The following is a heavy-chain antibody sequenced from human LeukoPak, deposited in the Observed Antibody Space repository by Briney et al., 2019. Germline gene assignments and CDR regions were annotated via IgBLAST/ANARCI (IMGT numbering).Heavy chain of an antibody. CDR1: EFTFNRYC. CDR3: ARGLAAPDY. D-gene: IGHD6-13*01. J-gene: IGHJ4*02. CDR2: IKKDGSEK. V-gene: IGHV3-7*03. Sequence: GGSLRLSCAASEFTFNRYCMSWVRQAPGKGLEWVANIKKDGSEKYYVDSVKGRFTISRDNAKNSVHLQMNSLGAEDTAVYYCARGLAAPDYWGQGTLVTVSS.